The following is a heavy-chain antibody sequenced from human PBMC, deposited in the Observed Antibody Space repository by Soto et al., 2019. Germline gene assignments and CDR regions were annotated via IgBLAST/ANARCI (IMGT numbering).Heavy chain of an antibody. CDR1: GYTFADHG. CDR3: AKDRPRLTQNPVDIS. Sequence: QIQLVQSGPEVKKPGASVKVSCKTSGYTFADHGISWVRQAPGQGLEWMGWISAYNGNTELAQKFQGRVTMTTDKSTNTAYMERRSLASDDTAVYSCAKDRPRLTQNPVDISWGQGTLSPSPQ. CDR2: ISAYNGNT. V-gene: IGHV1-18*04. J-gene: IGHJ5*02. D-gene: IGHD3-9*01.